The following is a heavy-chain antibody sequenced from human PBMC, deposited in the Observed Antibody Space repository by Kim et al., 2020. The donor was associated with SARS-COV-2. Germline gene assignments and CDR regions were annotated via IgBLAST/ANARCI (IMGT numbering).Heavy chain of an antibody. CDR1: GFTFSSYG. CDR2: ISYDGSNK. CDR3: AKGERWLQLVPLLD. V-gene: IGHV3-30*18. J-gene: IGHJ1*01. D-gene: IGHD5-12*01. Sequence: GGSLRLSCAASGFTFSSYGMHWVRQAPGKGLEWVAVISYDGSNKYYADSVKGRFTISRDNSKNTLYLQMNSLRAEDTAVYYCAKGERWLQLVPLLDWGQG.